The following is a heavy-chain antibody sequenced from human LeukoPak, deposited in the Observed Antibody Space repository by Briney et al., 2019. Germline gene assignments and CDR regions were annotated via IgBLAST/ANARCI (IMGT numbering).Heavy chain of an antibody. V-gene: IGHV3-21*01. J-gene: IGHJ3*02. CDR3: ASEYCTSTTCSTLGPDDAFDM. CDR2: IGSSGSYV. Sequence: PGGSLRLSCAASGFAFSSYTMNWVRQAPGKGLEWVSSIGSSGSYVYYADSVRGRFTLPRDNAKNSLYLQMHSLGAEDTAVYYCASEYCTSTTCSTLGPDDAFDMWGQGTMVTVSS. D-gene: IGHD2/OR15-2a*01. CDR1: GFAFSSYT.